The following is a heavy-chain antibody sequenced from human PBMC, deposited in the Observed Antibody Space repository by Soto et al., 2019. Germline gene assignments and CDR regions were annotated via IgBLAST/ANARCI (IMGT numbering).Heavy chain of an antibody. CDR1: GFDFTTYA. CDR2: IWFDGIKE. V-gene: IGHV3-33*01. CDR3: TRATFDV. Sequence: PGGSLRLSCAVTGFDFTTYAMHWVRQTPDKGLEWVAIIWFDGIKEFYAESVRGRFTISIDTSMNTVFLQMNNVRAEDTALYYCTRATFDVWGQGTTVTVSS. J-gene: IGHJ6*02.